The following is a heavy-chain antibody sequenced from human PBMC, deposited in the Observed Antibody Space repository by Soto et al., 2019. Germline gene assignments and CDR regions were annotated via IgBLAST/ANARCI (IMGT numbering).Heavy chain of an antibody. V-gene: IGHV3-23*01. D-gene: IGHD1-20*01. CDR1: GFTFSNYA. CDR2: IGGTADST. J-gene: IGHJ3*02. Sequence: GGSLRLSCAASGFTFSNYAMSWARQAPGKGLEWVSAIGGTADSTQYADSVKGRFTISRDNAKNSLYLQMNSLRAEDTAVYYCARDNGIMAFDIWGQGTMVTVSS. CDR3: ARDNGIMAFDI.